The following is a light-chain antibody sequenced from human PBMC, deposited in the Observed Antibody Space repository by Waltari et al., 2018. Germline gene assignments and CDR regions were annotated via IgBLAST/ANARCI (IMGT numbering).Light chain of an antibody. Sequence: EIVMTQPPLSRPVAPGKPAYIYCRSSPSLRHSNGYNFLDWYLQKSGESPQLLIYLGSNLASGVPDRFSVSGSGPDFTLKISRVEAEDVGVYYCMQALQTPLTFGGWTKVEIK. CDR1: PSLRHSNGYNF. CDR3: MQALQTPLT. J-gene: IGKJ4*01. CDR2: LGS. V-gene: IGKV2-28*01.